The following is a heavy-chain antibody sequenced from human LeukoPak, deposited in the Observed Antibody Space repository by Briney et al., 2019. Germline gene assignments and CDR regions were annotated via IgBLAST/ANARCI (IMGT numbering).Heavy chain of an antibody. J-gene: IGHJ4*02. CDR2: ISYDGSNK. V-gene: IGHV3-30-3*01. CDR1: GFTFSSYA. Sequence: GRSLRLSCAASGFTFSSYAMHWVRQAPGKGLEWVAVISYDGSNKYYADSVKGRSTISRDNSKNTLYLQMNSLRAEDTAVYYCTSAPRTYWGQGTLVTVSS. CDR3: TSAPRTY.